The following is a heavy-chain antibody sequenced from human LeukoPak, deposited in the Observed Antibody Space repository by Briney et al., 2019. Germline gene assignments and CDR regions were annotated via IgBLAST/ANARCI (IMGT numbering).Heavy chain of an antibody. CDR3: ARVGDDCSSTSCTTYNWFDP. J-gene: IGHJ5*02. Sequence: SVKVSCKASGGTFSSYAISWVRQAPGQGLEWMGGIIPIFGTANYAQKFQGRVTITADKPTSTAYMELSSLRSEDTAVYYCARVGDDCSSTSCTTYNWFDPWGQGTLVTVSS. D-gene: IGHD2-2*01. CDR2: IIPIFGTA. V-gene: IGHV1-69*06. CDR1: GGTFSSYA.